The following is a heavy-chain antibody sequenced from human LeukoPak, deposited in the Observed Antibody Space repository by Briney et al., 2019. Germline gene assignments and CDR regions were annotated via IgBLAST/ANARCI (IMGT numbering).Heavy chain of an antibody. J-gene: IGHJ4*02. Sequence: PGGSLRLSCAASGFTFDDYGMSWVRQAPGKGLEWVSGINWNGGSTGYADSVKGRFTISRDNAKNSLYLQMNSLRAEDTALYYCARDSKSSERRVVVVTFDYWGQGTLVTVSS. CDR2: INWNGGST. CDR3: ARDSKSSERRVVVVTFDY. CDR1: GFTFDDYG. D-gene: IGHD2-15*01. V-gene: IGHV3-20*04.